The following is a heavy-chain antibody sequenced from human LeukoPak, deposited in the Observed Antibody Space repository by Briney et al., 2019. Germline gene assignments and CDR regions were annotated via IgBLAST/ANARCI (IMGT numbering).Heavy chain of an antibody. CDR3: AGVLIGRVVPAAIRYFQH. V-gene: IGHV4-30-2*01. J-gene: IGHJ1*01. Sequence: SETLSLTCTVSGGSISSGGYYWSWIRQPPGKGLEWIGYIYHSGSTYYNPSLKSRVTISVDRSKNQFSLKLSSVTAADTAVYYCAGVLIGRVVPAAIRYFQHWGQGTLVTVSS. CDR1: GGSISSGGYY. D-gene: IGHD2-2*02. CDR2: IYHSGST.